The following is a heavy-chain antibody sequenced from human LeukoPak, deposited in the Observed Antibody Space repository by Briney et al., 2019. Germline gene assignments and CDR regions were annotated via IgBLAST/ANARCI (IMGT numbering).Heavy chain of an antibody. CDR3: AKDLQGSSWYSPDQ. CDR1: GFTFSGYA. Sequence: GGSLRLSCAASGFTFSGYAMTWVRQGPGKGLEWVSIISGNGGSTYYADSVKGRFTISRDNSKNTLYLQMNSLRAEDTAIYYYAKDLQGSSWYSPDQCGQGTLVTVSS. D-gene: IGHD6-13*01. V-gene: IGHV3-23*01. CDR2: ISGNGGST. J-gene: IGHJ4*02.